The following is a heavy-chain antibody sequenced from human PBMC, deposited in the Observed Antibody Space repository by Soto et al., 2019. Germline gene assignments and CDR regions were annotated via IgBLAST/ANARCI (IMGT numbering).Heavy chain of an antibody. CDR2: ISSSSSYI. J-gene: IGHJ6*02. V-gene: IGHV3-21*01. Sequence: SGGTLRLSCAASGFSFSSYSMNWVRQAPGKGLEWVSSISSSSSYIYYADSVRGRFTTSRTTAKNSLYLQMNSLRADDTAEYYCAREGCRRTIFFENYYYYGRYLGGRGTTHSVS. CDR1: GFSFSSYS. CDR3: AREGCRRTIFFENYYYYGRYL. D-gene: IGHD2-2*01.